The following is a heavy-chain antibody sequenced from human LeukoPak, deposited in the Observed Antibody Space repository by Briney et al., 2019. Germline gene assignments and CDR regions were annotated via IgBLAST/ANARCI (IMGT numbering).Heavy chain of an antibody. Sequence: SETLSLTCTVSGASITTYYWSWIRLPPGKGLEWIGYIYYSGSTNYNPSLKSRVTMSVDTSKNQFSLRLTSVTAADTAVYYCARGQQNYFRAVDDWGQGPLVAVSS. CDR3: ARGQQNYFRAVDD. CDR2: IYYSGST. J-gene: IGHJ4*02. CDR1: GASITTYY. D-gene: IGHD1-7*01. V-gene: IGHV4-59*01.